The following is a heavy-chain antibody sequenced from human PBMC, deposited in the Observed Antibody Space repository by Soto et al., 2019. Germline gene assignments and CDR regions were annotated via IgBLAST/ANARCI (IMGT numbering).Heavy chain of an antibody. CDR3: AKRPGTHWLFDY. CDR2: ISGSGGST. D-gene: IGHD1-7*01. V-gene: IGHV3-23*01. Sequence: APGKGLEWVSAISGSGGSTYYADSVKGRFTISRDNSKNTLYLQMNSLRAEDTAVYYCAKRPGTHWLFDYRGHGTLVIVSS. J-gene: IGHJ4*01.